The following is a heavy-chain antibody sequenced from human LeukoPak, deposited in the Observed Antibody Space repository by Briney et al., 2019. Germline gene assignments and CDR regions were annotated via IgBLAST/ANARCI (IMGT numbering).Heavy chain of an antibody. V-gene: IGHV3-53*03. D-gene: IGHD6-19*01. J-gene: IGHJ4*02. CDR3: ARVQRGIAVALDY. Sequence: GGSLRLSCAASGFTVSSNYMSWVRQAPGEGLEWVSVIYSGGSTYYADSVKGRFTISRDNVKNLLYLQMNSLRAEDTAVYYCARVQRGIAVALDYWGQGTLATVSS. CDR2: IYSGGST. CDR1: GFTVSSNY.